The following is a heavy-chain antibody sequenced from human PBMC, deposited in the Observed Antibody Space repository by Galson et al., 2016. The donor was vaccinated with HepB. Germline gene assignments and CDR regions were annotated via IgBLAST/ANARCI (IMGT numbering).Heavy chain of an antibody. CDR1: GMSVSTRALR. V-gene: IGHV2-70*04. J-gene: IGHJ4*02. CDR2: IDWNDDK. D-gene: IGHD4-17*01. CDR3: ARHGRGDYVSFDD. Sequence: ALVKPTQTLTLTCTLSGMSVSTRALRVSWIRQPPGKALEWLARIDWNDDKLYRTSLQTRLTILTDTSKNQVVLRMSNMDPVDTATYYCARHGRGDYVSFDDWGQGTLVAVSS.